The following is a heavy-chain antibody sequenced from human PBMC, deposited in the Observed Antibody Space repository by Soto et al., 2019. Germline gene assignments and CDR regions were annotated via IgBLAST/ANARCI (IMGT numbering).Heavy chain of an antibody. CDR3: ARRYGWLYFDY. CDR1: GGSISSSNYH. J-gene: IGHJ4*02. V-gene: IGHV4-39*01. Sequence: SETLSLTCTVSGGSISSSNYHWGWIRQPPGKGLEWIGSMYYSGSTYYNPSLKSRVTISVDTSKNQFSLKLTSVTAADTALYYCARRYGWLYFDYWGQGSLVTVSS. D-gene: IGHD3-10*01. CDR2: MYYSGST.